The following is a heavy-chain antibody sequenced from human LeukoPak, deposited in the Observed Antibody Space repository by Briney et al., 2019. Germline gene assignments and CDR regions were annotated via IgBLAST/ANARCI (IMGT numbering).Heavy chain of an antibody. J-gene: IGHJ4*02. CDR1: GFTFSSYW. CDR3: ARDDYGGNPDY. V-gene: IGHV3-74*01. Sequence: GGSLRLSCAASGFTFSSYWMHWVPQVPGQGLVWVLRINSDGSSTSYADSVKARFTISRDNAKNTLYLQMNSLRAEDTALYYCARDDYGGNPDYWGQGTLVTVSS. D-gene: IGHD4-23*01. CDR2: INSDGSST.